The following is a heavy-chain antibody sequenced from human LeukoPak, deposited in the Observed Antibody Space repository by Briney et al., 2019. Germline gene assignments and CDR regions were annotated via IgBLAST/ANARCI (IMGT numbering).Heavy chain of an antibody. CDR3: AREYCTNGVCSAADY. J-gene: IGHJ4*02. CDR2: ISAYNGNT. D-gene: IGHD2-8*01. Sequence: ASVKVSCKASGYTFTSYGISWVRQASGQGLEWMGWISAYNGNTNYAQKLQGRVTMTTDTSTSTAYMELRSLRSDDTAVYYCAREYCTNGVCSAADYWGQGTLVTVSS. V-gene: IGHV1-18*01. CDR1: GYTFTSYG.